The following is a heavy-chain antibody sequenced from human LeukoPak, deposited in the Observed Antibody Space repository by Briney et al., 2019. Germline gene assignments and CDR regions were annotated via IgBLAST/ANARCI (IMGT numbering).Heavy chain of an antibody. CDR1: GGSISSYY. CDR2: IYYSGST. J-gene: IGHJ6*02. V-gene: IGHV4-59*01. CDR3: ARVPRYRTNGVCYHYYYGMDV. Sequence: SETLSLTCTVSGGSISSYYWSWIRQPPGKGLEWIGNIYYSGSTNYNPSLKSRVTISVDTSKNQFSLKLSSVTAADTAVYYCARVPRYRTNGVCYHYYYGMDVWGQGTTVTVSS. D-gene: IGHD2-8*01.